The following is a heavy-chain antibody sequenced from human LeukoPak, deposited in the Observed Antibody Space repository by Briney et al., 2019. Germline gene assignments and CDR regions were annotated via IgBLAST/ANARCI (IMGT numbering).Heavy chain of an antibody. Sequence: SETLSLTCTVSGGSISSGGYYWSWIRQHPGKGLEWIGYIYYSGSTYYNPSLKSRVTISVDTSKNQFSLKLSSVTAADTAVYYCARGDMTNGVYFDYWGQGTLVTVSS. CDR3: ARGDMTNGVYFDY. D-gene: IGHD2-15*01. J-gene: IGHJ4*02. CDR2: IYYSGST. V-gene: IGHV4-31*03. CDR1: GGSISSGGYY.